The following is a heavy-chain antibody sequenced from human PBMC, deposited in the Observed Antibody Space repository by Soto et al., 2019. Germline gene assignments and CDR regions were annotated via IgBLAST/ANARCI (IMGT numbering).Heavy chain of an antibody. Sequence: SETLSLTCTVSGGSISSYYWSWIRQPPGKGLEWIGYIYYSGSTNYNPSLKSRVTISVDTSKNQFSLKLSSVTASDTAVYYCAREAGTTSNWFDHWGQGTLVTVSS. D-gene: IGHD1-7*01. V-gene: IGHV4-59*01. CDR3: AREAGTTSNWFDH. J-gene: IGHJ5*02. CDR1: GGSISSYY. CDR2: IYYSGST.